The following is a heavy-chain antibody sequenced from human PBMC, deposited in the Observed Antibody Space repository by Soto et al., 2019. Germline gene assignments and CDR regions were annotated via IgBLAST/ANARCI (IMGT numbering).Heavy chain of an antibody. Sequence: SETLSLTCTVSGGSISSGGYYWSWIRQHPGKGLEWIGYIYYSGSTYYNPSLKSRVTISVDTSKNQFSLKLSSVTAADTAVYYCARGGARDIVVVPAAELVYFDYWGQGTLVTVSS. CDR3: ARGGARDIVVVPAAELVYFDY. J-gene: IGHJ4*02. CDR2: IYYSGST. CDR1: GGSISSGGYY. V-gene: IGHV4-31*03. D-gene: IGHD2-2*01.